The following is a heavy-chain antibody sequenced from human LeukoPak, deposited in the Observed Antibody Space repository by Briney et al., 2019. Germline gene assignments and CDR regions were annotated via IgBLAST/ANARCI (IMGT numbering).Heavy chain of an antibody. Sequence: ARGSLRLSCAASGFTFSSYAMSWVRQAPGKGLEWVSAISGSGGSTYYADSVKGRFTISRDNSKNTLYLQMNSLRAEDTAVYYCAKKVYYDSSGYIDYWGQGTLLTVSS. V-gene: IGHV3-23*01. J-gene: IGHJ4*02. CDR2: ISGSGGST. CDR3: AKKVYYDSSGYIDY. D-gene: IGHD3-22*01. CDR1: GFTFSSYA.